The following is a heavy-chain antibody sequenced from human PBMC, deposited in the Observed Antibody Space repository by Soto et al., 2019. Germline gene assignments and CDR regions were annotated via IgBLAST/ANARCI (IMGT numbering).Heavy chain of an antibody. D-gene: IGHD2-2*01. Sequence: GGSLRLSCAASGFTFSSYGMHWVRQAPGKGLEWVAVIWYDGSNKYYADSVKGRFTISRDNSKNTLYLQMNSLRAEDTAVYYCARNGEDIVVVPAAHNYYYYYMDVWGKGTTVTVSS. J-gene: IGHJ6*03. CDR2: IWYDGSNK. V-gene: IGHV3-33*01. CDR3: ARNGEDIVVVPAAHNYYYYYMDV. CDR1: GFTFSSYG.